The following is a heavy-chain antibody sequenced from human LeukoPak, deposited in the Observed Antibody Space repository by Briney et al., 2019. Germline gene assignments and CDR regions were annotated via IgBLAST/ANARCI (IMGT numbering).Heavy chain of an antibody. CDR1: GDSISGGGFY. Sequence: PSETLSLTCSVSGDSISGGGFYWTWIRQPPGKGLEWIGYSYYSGSTNYNPSLKSRVTISLDTSKNQFSLKLTSVTAADTAVYYCAKSGSYYGSTSGWGQGTLVTVSP. D-gene: IGHD3-10*01. J-gene: IGHJ4*02. V-gene: IGHV4-31*03. CDR2: SYYSGST. CDR3: AKSGSYYGSTSG.